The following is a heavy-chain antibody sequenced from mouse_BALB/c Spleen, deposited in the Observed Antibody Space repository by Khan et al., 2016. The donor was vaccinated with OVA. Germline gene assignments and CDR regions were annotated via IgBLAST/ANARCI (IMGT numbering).Heavy chain of an antibody. CDR1: GYTFTSYD. J-gene: IGHJ1*01. CDR3: ARHYDGGNLYWYCDV. V-gene: IGHV1-85*01. CDR2: IFPGDDSN. Sequence: QVQLKESGAELVKPGASVKLSCKASGYTFTSYDINWVRQRPEQGLEWIGWIFPGDDSNKDNEKFKGKATLTTDKCSSTAYMQLSRLTSEDSAVYVCARHYDGGNLYWYCDVWGAGTTVTVSS. D-gene: IGHD1-1*02.